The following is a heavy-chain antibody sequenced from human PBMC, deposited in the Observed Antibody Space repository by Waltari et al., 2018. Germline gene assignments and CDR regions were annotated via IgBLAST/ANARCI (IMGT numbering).Heavy chain of an antibody. D-gene: IGHD5-12*01. CDR1: GFTFSSYG. CDR3: AKNMGIGLRPLYYYYMDV. Sequence: QVQLVESGGGVVQPGGSLRLSCAASGFTFSSYGMHWVRQAPGKGLEWVAFIRYDGSNKYYADSVKGRFTISRDNSKNTLYLQMNSLGAEDTAVYYCAKNMGIGLRPLYYYYMDVWGKGTTVTVSS. V-gene: IGHV3-30*02. J-gene: IGHJ6*03. CDR2: IRYDGSNK.